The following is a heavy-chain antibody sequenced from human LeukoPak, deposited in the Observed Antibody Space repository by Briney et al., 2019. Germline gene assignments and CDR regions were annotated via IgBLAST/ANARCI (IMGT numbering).Heavy chain of an antibody. CDR2: ISGSGSTK. D-gene: IGHD2-15*01. Sequence: GGSLRLSCAASGFTFSSYEMNWVRQAPGKGLEWVSYISGSGSTKHYGDSVKGRITISRDNAKNSVYLEMNSLRAEDTAVYYCARFIEVVVPGYWGQGTLVTVSS. V-gene: IGHV3-48*03. CDR1: GFTFSSYE. CDR3: ARFIEVVVPGY. J-gene: IGHJ4*02.